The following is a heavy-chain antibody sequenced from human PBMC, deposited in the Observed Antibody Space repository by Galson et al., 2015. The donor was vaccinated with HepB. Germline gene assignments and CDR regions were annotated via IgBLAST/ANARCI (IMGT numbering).Heavy chain of an antibody. CDR2: ISGSGGST. D-gene: IGHD4-17*01. V-gene: IGHV3-23*01. Sequence: SLRLSCAASGFTFSSYAMSWVRQAPGKGLEWVSAISGSGGSTYYADSVKGRFTISRDNSKNTLYLQMNSLRAEDTAVYYCAKEYGDYGEIGYYYSVWTSGAKGPRSPSP. CDR3: AKEYGDYGEIGYYYSVWTS. CDR1: GFTFSSYA. J-gene: IGHJ6*02.